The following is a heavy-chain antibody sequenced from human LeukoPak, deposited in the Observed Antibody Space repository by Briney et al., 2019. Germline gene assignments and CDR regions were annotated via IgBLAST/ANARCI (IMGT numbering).Heavy chain of an antibody. CDR1: GFTFSSYS. Sequence: GGSLRLSCAASGFTFSSYSMNWVRQAPGKGLEWVSYISSSSSTIYYADSVKGRFTISRDNAKNSPYLQMNSLRAEDTAVYYCARGGSGTPDYWGQGTLVTVSS. J-gene: IGHJ4*02. CDR3: ARGGSGTPDY. D-gene: IGHD3-10*01. CDR2: ISSSSSTI. V-gene: IGHV3-48*01.